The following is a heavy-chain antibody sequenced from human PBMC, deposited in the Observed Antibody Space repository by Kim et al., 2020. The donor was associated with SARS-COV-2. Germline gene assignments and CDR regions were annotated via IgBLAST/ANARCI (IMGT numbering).Heavy chain of an antibody. CDR1: GLTFSSYA. J-gene: IGHJ4*02. D-gene: IGHD6-13*01. V-gene: IGHV3-23*01. Sequence: GGSLRLSCAASGLTFSSYAMSWVRQAPGKGLEWVSAISGSGGSTYYADSVKGRFTISRDNSKNTLYLQMNSLRAEDTAVYYCAKDGGAPSPYSSSWYGFDYWGQGTLVTVSS. CDR2: ISGSGGST. CDR3: AKDGGAPSPYSSSWYGFDY.